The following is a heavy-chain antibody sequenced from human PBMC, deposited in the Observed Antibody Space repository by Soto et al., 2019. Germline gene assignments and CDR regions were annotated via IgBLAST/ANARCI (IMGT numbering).Heavy chain of an antibody. CDR2: INPSGSST. CDR3: AKWEAEDVLRFLEWLSPGGYYYYMDV. D-gene: IGHD3-3*01. J-gene: IGHJ6*03. CDR1: GYTFTSYY. Sequence: ASVKVSCKASGYTFTSYYMHWVRQAPGQGLKWMGIINPSGSSTSYAQKFQGRVTMTRDTSTSTVYMELSSLRSEDTAVYYCAKWEAEDVLRFLEWLSPGGYYYYMDVWGKGTTVTVSS. V-gene: IGHV1-46*01.